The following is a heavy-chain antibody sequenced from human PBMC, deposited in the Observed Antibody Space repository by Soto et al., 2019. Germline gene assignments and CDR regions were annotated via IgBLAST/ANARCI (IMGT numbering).Heavy chain of an antibody. Sequence: GGSLRLSCSSSGFTFGGYSMNWVRQAPGKGLEWISYISSLSSPRYYAESVEGRFIISRDNAKNSLYLQMNSLRDEDTAVYFCVREDILGARSFDYWGQGTRVTVSS. V-gene: IGHV3-48*02. CDR1: GFTFGGYS. J-gene: IGHJ4*02. CDR2: ISSLSSPR. CDR3: VREDILGARSFDY. D-gene: IGHD1-26*01.